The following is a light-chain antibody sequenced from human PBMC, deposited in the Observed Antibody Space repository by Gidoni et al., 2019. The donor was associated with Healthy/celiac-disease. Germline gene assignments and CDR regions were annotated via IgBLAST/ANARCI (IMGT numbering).Light chain of an antibody. J-gene: IGLJ2*01. CDR2: DDS. CDR3: QVWDSSSDHVV. Sequence: SYVLTQPPSVSVAPGKTAMITCGGNNIGSKSVHWYQQKPGQAPVLVIYDDSDRPSGIPWRFSGSNSGNTATLTISRVEAGDEADYYWQVWDSSSDHVVFGGGTKLTVL. V-gene: IGLV3-21*04. CDR1: NIGSKS.